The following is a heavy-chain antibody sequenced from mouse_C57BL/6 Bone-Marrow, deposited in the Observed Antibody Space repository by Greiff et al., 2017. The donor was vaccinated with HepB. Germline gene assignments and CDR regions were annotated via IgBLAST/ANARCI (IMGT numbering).Heavy chain of an antibody. J-gene: IGHJ1*03. Sequence: EVQLVESGGGLVQPKGSLKLSCAASGFSFNTYAMNWVRQAPGKGLEWVARIRSKSNNYATYYADSVKDRFTISRDDSESMLYLQMNHLKTEDTAVYYCVRGDCERVYWYFDVWGTGTTVTVSS. CDR3: VRGDCERVYWYFDV. CDR2: IRSKSNNYAT. V-gene: IGHV10-1*01. CDR1: GFSFNTYA.